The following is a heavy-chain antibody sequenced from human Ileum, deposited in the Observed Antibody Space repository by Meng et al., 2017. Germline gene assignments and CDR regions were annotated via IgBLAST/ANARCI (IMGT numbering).Heavy chain of an antibody. D-gene: IGHD1-1*01. V-gene: IGHV3-74*03. J-gene: IGHJ1*01. CDR2: IDPDGSDP. CDR3: TNDRLNH. CDR1: GFSFTDHW. Sequence: EVQLVGSGGGLAPPWGSLRLSCTASGFSFTDHWMHWVRQGPGKGPVWVSRIDPDGSDPTYADSVKGRFSISRDNAKNTVYLQMNSLRAEDSALYYCTNDRLNHWGQGALVTVSS.